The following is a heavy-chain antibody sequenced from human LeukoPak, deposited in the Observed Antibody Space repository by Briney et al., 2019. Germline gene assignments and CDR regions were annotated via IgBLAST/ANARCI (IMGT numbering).Heavy chain of an antibody. CDR2: IKTKTDGGTT. J-gene: IGHJ4*02. D-gene: IGHD1-26*01. CDR3: TTTEWELPGGVLDY. V-gene: IGHV3-15*01. CDR1: GFTFSNAW. Sequence: GGSLRVSCAAPGFTFSNAWMSWVRQAPGKGLEWVGRIKTKTDGGTTDYAAPVKGRFTISRDDSKNTLYLQMNSLKTEDTAVYYCTTTEWELPGGVLDYWGQGTLVTVSS.